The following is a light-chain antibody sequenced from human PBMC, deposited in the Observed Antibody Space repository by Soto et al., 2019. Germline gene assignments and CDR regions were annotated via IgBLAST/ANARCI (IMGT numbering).Light chain of an antibody. CDR2: DVS. CDR3: SSYTSSSPFYV. Sequence: QSALTQPASVSGSPGQSITISCTGTSSDVGGYNYVSWYQQHPGKAPKLMIYDVSNRPSGVSNRFSGSKSGNMASLTISGLQAEDEADYYCSSYTSSSPFYVFGTGTK. CDR1: SSDVGGYNY. J-gene: IGLJ1*01. V-gene: IGLV2-14*01.